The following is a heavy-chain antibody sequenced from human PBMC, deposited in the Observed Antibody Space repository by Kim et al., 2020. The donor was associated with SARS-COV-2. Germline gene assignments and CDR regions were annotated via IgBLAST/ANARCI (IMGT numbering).Heavy chain of an antibody. CDR3: VGSWRLGYSTGWYFDY. CDR2: IYGSDVT. CDR1: EFTVSGNY. J-gene: IGHJ4*02. V-gene: IGHV3-53*01. Sequence: LSLTCAASEFTVSGNYMSWVRQPPGKGLEWVSIIYGSDVTYYADSVKGRFTISRDNSKNTLYLQMNRLRVDDTAIYYCVGSWRLGYSTGWYFDYWGQGSLVTVSS. D-gene: IGHD6-19*01.